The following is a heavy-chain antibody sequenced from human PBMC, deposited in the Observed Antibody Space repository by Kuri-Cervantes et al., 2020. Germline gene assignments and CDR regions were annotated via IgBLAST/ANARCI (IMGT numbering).Heavy chain of an antibody. CDR3: AREGYSSGKAGIFDI. V-gene: IGHV3-13*01. CDR2: IGTAGDT. D-gene: IGHD6-19*01. Sequence: GESLKISCAASGFTFSSYDMHWVRQATGKGLEWVSAIGTAGDTYYPGSVKGRFTISKDNSKNTLSLQLDSLRDDDTAVYYCAREGYSSGKAGIFDIWGQGTMVTVSS. CDR1: GFTFSSYD. J-gene: IGHJ3*02.